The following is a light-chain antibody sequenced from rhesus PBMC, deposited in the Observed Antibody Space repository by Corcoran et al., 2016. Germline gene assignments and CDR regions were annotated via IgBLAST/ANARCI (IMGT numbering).Light chain of an antibody. J-gene: IGKJ4*01. CDR3: QHSYGTPLT. CDR2: AAS. Sequence: DIQMTQSPSSLSASVGDRVTITCRASENVNNYLHWYQQKPGKGPKLLIYAASTLQSGVPSRFSGRGSGTDYNFTIRSLQPEDVATYYCQHSYGTPLTFGGGTKVEIK. V-gene: IGKV1-74*01. CDR1: ENVNNY.